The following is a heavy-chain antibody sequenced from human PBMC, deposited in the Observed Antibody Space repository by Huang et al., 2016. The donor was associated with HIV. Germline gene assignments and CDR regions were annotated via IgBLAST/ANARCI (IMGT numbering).Heavy chain of an antibody. Sequence: QLQLQESGPGLLKPSETLSLTCTVSGGSISSSSYYWGWIRPPPGKGLELIANIYYSGIAYYNPSLNSRVTIFVDTSKNQFSLKLDSVAATDTAVYYCARSSSWSFDHWGQGMLVTVSS. CDR1: GGSISSSSYY. CDR3: ARSSSWSFDH. D-gene: IGHD6-19*01. CDR2: IYYSGIA. V-gene: IGHV4-39*01. J-gene: IGHJ4*02.